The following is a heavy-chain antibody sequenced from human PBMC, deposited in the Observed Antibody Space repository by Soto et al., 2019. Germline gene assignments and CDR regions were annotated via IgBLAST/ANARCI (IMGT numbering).Heavy chain of an antibody. D-gene: IGHD5-12*01. CDR2: IIPIFGTA. Sequence: QVQLVQSGDEVKKPGSSVTVSCKASGGTFSSYTISWVRQAPGQGLEWMGGIIPIFGTANYAQEFQGRVTITADESTITAYMELRSLRAEDTAVYYCARGNHRWLQLWYFDLWGRGTLVTVSS. CDR1: GGTFSSYT. CDR3: ARGNHRWLQLWYFDL. V-gene: IGHV1-69*12. J-gene: IGHJ2*01.